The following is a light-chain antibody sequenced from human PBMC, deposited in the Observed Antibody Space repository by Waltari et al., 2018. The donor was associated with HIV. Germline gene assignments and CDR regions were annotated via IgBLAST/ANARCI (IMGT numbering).Light chain of an antibody. CDR3: ATWDKSLNIVL. Sequence: QSVLTQSPSVSAAPAQTVTSSCSGSNSNIGRRYVSWYQHLPGTAPKLLIYNDNERPSGIPDRFSGSKSGTSATLSITGLQTEDEAEYYCATWDKSLNIVLFGGGTKVTVL. CDR2: NDN. J-gene: IGLJ2*01. V-gene: IGLV1-51*01. CDR1: NSNIGRRY.